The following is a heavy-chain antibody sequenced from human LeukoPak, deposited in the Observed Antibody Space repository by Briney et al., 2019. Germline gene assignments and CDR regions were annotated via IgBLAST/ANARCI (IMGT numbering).Heavy chain of an antibody. CDR3: ARENYDYVWGSYRPTH. CDR1: GGSISSSSYY. CDR2: IYYSGST. Sequence: PSETLSLTCTVSGGSISSSSYYWGWIRQPPGKWLEWIGSIYYSGSTYYNPSLKSRVTISVDTSKNQFSLKLSSVTAADTAVYYCARENYDYVWGSYRPTHWGQGTLVTVSS. D-gene: IGHD3-16*02. J-gene: IGHJ4*02. V-gene: IGHV4-39*02.